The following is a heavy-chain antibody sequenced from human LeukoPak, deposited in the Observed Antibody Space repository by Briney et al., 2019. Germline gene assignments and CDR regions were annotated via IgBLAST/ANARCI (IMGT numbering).Heavy chain of an antibody. Sequence: ASVKVSCKASGYTFTSYYMHWVRQAPGQGLEWMGIINPSGGSTNYAQKFQGRVTMTRDTSISTAYMELSRLRSDDTAVYYCARDYYDSSGYYPLYYFDYWGQGTLVTVSS. CDR1: GYTFTSYY. CDR3: ARDYYDSSGYYPLYYFDY. V-gene: IGHV1-46*01. CDR2: INPSGGST. D-gene: IGHD3-22*01. J-gene: IGHJ4*02.